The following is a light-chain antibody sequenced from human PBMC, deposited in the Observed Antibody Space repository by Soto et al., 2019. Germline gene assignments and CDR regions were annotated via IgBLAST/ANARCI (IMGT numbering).Light chain of an antibody. J-gene: IGLJ1*01. CDR2: EVG. CDR1: SRDVGAYKL. Sequence: QSVLTQPASVSGSPGQSITISCTGTSRDVGAYKLVSWYQQHPGKAPKLIIYEVGERPSGASNRFSGSKSGNTASLTISWLQAEDEAYYYCGSYAGGSRVFGTGTKVTVL. V-gene: IGLV2-23*02. CDR3: GSYAGGSRV.